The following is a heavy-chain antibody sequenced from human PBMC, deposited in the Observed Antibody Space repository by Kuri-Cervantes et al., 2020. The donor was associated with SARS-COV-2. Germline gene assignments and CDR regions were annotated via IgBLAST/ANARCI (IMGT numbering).Heavy chain of an antibody. D-gene: IGHD3-10*01. Sequence: SETLSPTCTVSGCSISSSSYYWGWIRQLPGKGREWIGRIYDSGSTYYNPSLKSRVTVSVDTSKSQFSLKLSSMTAADTAVYYCARAPLNCYGSGSSYGYWYFDLWGRATLATVSS. V-gene: IGHV4-39*07. J-gene: IGHJ2*01. CDR3: ARAPLNCYGSGSSYGYWYFDL. CDR2: IYDSGST. CDR1: GCSISSSSYY.